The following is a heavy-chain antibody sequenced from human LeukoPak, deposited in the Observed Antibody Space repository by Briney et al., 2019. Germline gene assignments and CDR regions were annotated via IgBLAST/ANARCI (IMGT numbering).Heavy chain of an antibody. Sequence: GGSLRLSCAASGFTFSSYWMHWVRQAPGKGLEWVSRINSDGSSTSYADSVKGRFTISRDNAKNTLYLQMNSLRAEDTAVYYCARVSLYCSSTSCYFDYWGQGTLVTVSS. D-gene: IGHD2-2*01. CDR2: INSDGSST. CDR3: ARVSLYCSSTSCYFDY. V-gene: IGHV3-74*01. CDR1: GFTFSSYW. J-gene: IGHJ4*02.